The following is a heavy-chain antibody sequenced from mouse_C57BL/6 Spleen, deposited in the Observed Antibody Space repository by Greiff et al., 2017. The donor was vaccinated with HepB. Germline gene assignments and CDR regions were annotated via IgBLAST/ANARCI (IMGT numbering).Heavy chain of an antibody. Sequence: VQLQQSGPGLVQPSHSLSITCTVSGFSLTSYGVHWVRQSPGKGLEWLGVIWRGGSTDCNAAFMSRLSITKDNSKSQVFFKMNSLQADDTAIYYCAKERNWDDAMDYWGQGTSVTVSS. D-gene: IGHD4-1*01. CDR3: AKERNWDDAMDY. V-gene: IGHV2-5*01. CDR2: IWRGGST. CDR1: GFSLTSYG. J-gene: IGHJ4*01.